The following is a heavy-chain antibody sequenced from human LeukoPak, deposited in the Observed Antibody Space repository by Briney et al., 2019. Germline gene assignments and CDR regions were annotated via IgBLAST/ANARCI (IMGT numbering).Heavy chain of an antibody. CDR2: MSYDERTK. CDR3: ARDTGYSSRPNWFDP. D-gene: IGHD6-13*01. CDR1: GFTFRSYA. V-gene: IGHV3-30*04. J-gene: IGHJ5*02. Sequence: GGSLRLSCAASGFTFRSYAMNWVRQAPGKGLEWVAVMSYDERTKNYADSVKGRFTISRDNAKNSLYLQMNSLRAEDTAVYYCARDTGYSSRPNWFDPWGQGTLVTVSS.